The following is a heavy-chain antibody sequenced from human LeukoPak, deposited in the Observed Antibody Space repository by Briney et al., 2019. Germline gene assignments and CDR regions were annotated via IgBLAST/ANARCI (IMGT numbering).Heavy chain of an antibody. CDR2: IDPSDSYT. CDR1: GFTVSSNY. Sequence: GGSLRLSCAASGFTVSSNYMSWVRQMPGKGLEWMGRIDPSDSYTNYSPSFQGHVTISADKSISTAYLQWSSLKASDTAMYYCARLPVWGSYRSPYYYYGMDVWGQGTTVTVSS. D-gene: IGHD3-16*02. V-gene: IGHV5-10-1*01. CDR3: ARLPVWGSYRSPYYYYGMDV. J-gene: IGHJ6*02.